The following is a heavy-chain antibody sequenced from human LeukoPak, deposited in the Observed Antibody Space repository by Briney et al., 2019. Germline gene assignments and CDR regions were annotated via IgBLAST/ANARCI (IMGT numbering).Heavy chain of an antibody. V-gene: IGHV4-4*07. CDR3: ARDQVLLWFGETRNYYYYYMDV. Sequence: SETLSLTCTVSGGSISSYYWSWIRQPAGKGLEWIGRIYTSGSTNYNPSLRSRVTMSVDTSKNQFSLKLSSVTAADTAVCYCARDQVLLWFGETRNYYYYYMDVWGKGTTVTISS. D-gene: IGHD3-10*01. J-gene: IGHJ6*03. CDR2: IYTSGST. CDR1: GGSISSYY.